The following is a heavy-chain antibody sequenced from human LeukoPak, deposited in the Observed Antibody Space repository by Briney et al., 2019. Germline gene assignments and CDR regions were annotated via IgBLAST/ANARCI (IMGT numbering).Heavy chain of an antibody. Sequence: PGGSLRLSCAASGFTFSSYAMSWVRQAPGKGLEWVSAISGSGGSTYYADSVKGRFTTSRDNSKNTLYLQMNSLRAEDTAVYYCAKDPDIVVVVAASFDYWGQGTLVTVSS. J-gene: IGHJ4*02. CDR2: ISGSGGST. D-gene: IGHD2-15*01. V-gene: IGHV3-23*01. CDR3: AKDPDIVVVVAASFDY. CDR1: GFTFSSYA.